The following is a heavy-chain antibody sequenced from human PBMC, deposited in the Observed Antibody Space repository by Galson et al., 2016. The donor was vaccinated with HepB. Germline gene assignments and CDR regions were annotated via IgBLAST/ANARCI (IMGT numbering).Heavy chain of an antibody. Sequence: SLRLSCAASGFTFSSYAMHWVRQAPGKGLEWVAVISYDGSKKYYADYVRGRFTISRDNSKNTRYLQVRSLRAEETAVYHCARGATTVTTLRVYWGQGTLGTVSS. CDR1: GFTFSSYA. CDR2: ISYDGSKK. J-gene: IGHJ4*02. V-gene: IGHV3-30-3*01. CDR3: ARGATTVTTLRVY. D-gene: IGHD4-17*01.